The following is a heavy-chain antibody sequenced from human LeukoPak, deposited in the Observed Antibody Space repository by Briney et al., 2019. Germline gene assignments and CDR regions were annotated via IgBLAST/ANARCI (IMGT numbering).Heavy chain of an antibody. V-gene: IGHV3-23*01. CDR1: GFTFSSYA. J-gene: IGHJ6*02. CDR3: ATLHIAATGSHAVDV. CDR2: ITGSGGST. D-gene: IGHD6-13*01. Sequence: GGSLRLSCAASGFTFSSYAMTWVRQAPGKGLEWVSTITGSGGSTYYADSVKGRFTISRENSKNTPHLQMNSLRGEDTAVYYCATLHIAATGSHAVDVWGQGTTVTVSS.